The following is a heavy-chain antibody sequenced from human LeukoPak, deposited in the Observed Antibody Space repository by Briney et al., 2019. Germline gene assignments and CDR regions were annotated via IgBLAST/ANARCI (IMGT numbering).Heavy chain of an antibody. D-gene: IGHD2-2*01. Sequence: ASVKVSCKASGYTFTSYYMHWVRQAPGQGLEWMGIINPSGGSTSYAQKFQGRVTMTRDTSTSTVYMELSSLRSEDTAVYYCARDSSSSNRAVGPQGYYYYYMDVWGKGTTVTVSS. CDR3: ARDSSSSNRAVGPQGYYYYYMDV. CDR2: INPSGGST. J-gene: IGHJ6*03. CDR1: GYTFTSYY. V-gene: IGHV1-46*01.